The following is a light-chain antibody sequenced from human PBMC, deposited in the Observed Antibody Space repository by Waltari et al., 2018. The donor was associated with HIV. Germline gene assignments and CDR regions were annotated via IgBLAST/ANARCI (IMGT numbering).Light chain of an antibody. CDR1: SSDVGRYNL. CDR2: EVS. V-gene: IGLV2-23*02. J-gene: IGLJ3*02. Sequence: QSALTQPASVSGSPGQSITISCTGTSSDVGRYNLLSWYQQHPGKAPKLMIYEVSKRPSGFFNRFSGSKSGNAASLAISGLQAEDEADYYCCSYAGSSTVVFGGGTKLTVL. CDR3: CSYAGSSTVV.